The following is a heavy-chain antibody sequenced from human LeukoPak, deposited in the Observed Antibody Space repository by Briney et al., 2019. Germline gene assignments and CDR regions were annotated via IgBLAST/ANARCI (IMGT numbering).Heavy chain of an antibody. CDR3: ARQHTATLNQKYYFDY. J-gene: IGHJ4*02. CDR1: GGSISSGDYY. V-gene: IGHV4-31*03. D-gene: IGHD5-18*01. Sequence: SETLSLTCTVSGGSISSGDYYWSWIRQHPGKGLEWIGYIFYSGGTYYNPSLKSRVTISVDTSKNQFSLNLSSVTAADTAVYYCARQHTATLNQKYYFDYWGQGTLVTVSS. CDR2: IFYSGGT.